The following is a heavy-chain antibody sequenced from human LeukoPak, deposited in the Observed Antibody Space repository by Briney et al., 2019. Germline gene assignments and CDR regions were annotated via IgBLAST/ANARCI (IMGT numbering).Heavy chain of an antibody. J-gene: IGHJ4*02. CDR2: ISSSSSYI. Sequence: PGGYLRLSCAASGFTFSSYTMNWVRQAPGKGLEWVSSISSSSSYIYSADSLKGRFTISRDNAKNSLFLQMNSLRAEDTAVYYCTRVPSPGYSYGHPYYFDYWGQGTLVTVSS. D-gene: IGHD5-18*01. V-gene: IGHV3-21*01. CDR1: GFTFSSYT. CDR3: TRVPSPGYSYGHPYYFDY.